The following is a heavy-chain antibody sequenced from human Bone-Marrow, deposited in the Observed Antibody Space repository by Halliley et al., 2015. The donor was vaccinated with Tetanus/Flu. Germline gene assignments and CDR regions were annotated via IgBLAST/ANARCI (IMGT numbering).Heavy chain of an antibody. V-gene: IGHV3-21*01. CDR3: ATATSFDLARGSGMDV. D-gene: IGHD3-10*01. Sequence: SIGSGGDDIYYADSVKGRFTIARDHAKDSLYLQVNGLRTEDTAVYYFATATSFDLARGSGMDVWGQGTTVTVSS. CDR2: IGSGGDDI. J-gene: IGHJ6*02.